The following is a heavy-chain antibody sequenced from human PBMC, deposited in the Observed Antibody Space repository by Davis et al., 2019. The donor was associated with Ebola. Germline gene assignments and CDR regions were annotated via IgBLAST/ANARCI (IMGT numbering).Heavy chain of an antibody. D-gene: IGHD3-10*01. J-gene: IGHJ6*02. CDR1: GGSFSGYY. CDR2: INHSGST. CDR3: ARDRGYGMDV. Sequence: MPSETLSLTCDVYGGSFSGYYWSWIRQPPGKGLEWIGEINHSGSTNYNPSLESRVTISVDTSKNQFSLKLSSVTAADTAVYYCARDRGYGMDVWGQGTTVTVSS. V-gene: IGHV4-34*01.